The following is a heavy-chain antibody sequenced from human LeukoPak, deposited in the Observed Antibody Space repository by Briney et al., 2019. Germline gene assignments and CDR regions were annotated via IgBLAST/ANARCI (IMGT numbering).Heavy chain of an antibody. D-gene: IGHD3-22*01. CDR1: GGSFSGYY. CDR2: INHSGST. Sequence: PSETLSLTCAVYGGSFSGYYWSWIRQPPGKGLEWIGEINHSGSTNYNPSLKSRVTISVDTSMNQFSLKLSSVTAADTAVYYCARGRLTMIVVVPDRGYMDVWGKGTTVTVSS. CDR3: ARGRLTMIVVVPDRGYMDV. V-gene: IGHV4-34*01. J-gene: IGHJ6*03.